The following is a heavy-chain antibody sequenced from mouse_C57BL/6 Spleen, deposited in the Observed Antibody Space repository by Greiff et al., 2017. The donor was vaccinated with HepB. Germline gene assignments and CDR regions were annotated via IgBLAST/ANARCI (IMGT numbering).Heavy chain of an antibody. CDR3: VVYDGYYDYYAMDY. Sequence: VQLQESGAELARPGASVKLSCKASGYTFTSYGISWVKQRTGQGLEWIGEIYPRSGNTYYNEKFKGKATLTADKSSSTAYMELRSLTSEDSAVYFCVVYDGYYDYYAMDYWGQGTSVTVSS. CDR2: IYPRSGNT. J-gene: IGHJ4*01. CDR1: GYTFTSYG. V-gene: IGHV1-81*01. D-gene: IGHD2-3*01.